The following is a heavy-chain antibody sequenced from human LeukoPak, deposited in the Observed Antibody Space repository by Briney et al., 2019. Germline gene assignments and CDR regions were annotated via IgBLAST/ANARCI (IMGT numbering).Heavy chain of an antibody. Sequence: PSETLSLTCTVSGDSISSGSYYWSWIRQPAGKGLEWIGRIYTSGSTNYNPSLKSRLTISVDTSTNQFSLKLSSVAAADTALYYCARRSGYYFEYFHHWGQGTLVTVSS. J-gene: IGHJ1*01. CDR1: GDSISSGSYY. D-gene: IGHD3-22*01. CDR2: IYTSGST. CDR3: ARRSGYYFEYFHH. V-gene: IGHV4-61*02.